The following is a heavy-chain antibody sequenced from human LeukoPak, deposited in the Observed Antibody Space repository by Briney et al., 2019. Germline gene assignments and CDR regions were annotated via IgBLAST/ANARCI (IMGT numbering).Heavy chain of an antibody. CDR2: ISGSGGST. J-gene: IGHJ4*02. CDR3: AKWWELPNAGDY. Sequence: GGTLRLSCAASGFTFSSYGMSWVRQAPGKGLEWVSAISGSGGSTYYADSVKGRFTISRDNSKNTLYLQMNSLRAEDTAVYYCAKWWELPNAGDYWGQGTLVTVSS. D-gene: IGHD1-26*01. V-gene: IGHV3-23*01. CDR1: GFTFSSYG.